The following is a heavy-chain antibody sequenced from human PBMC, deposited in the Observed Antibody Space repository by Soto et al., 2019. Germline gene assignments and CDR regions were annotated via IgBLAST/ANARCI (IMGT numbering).Heavy chain of an antibody. Sequence: EVHLLESGGGLVKPGGSLRLSCAASGFTFGSHSMAWVRQAPGKGLQWVSTISGSGGSTYYADFVKGRFTISRDDSKNTLYLQMNSLRAEDTAVYYCAKPREVTGRGRFDYWGQGTLLTVSS. J-gene: IGHJ4*02. D-gene: IGHD3-10*01. CDR2: ISGSGGST. CDR3: AKPREVTGRGRFDY. CDR1: GFTFGSHS. V-gene: IGHV3-23*01.